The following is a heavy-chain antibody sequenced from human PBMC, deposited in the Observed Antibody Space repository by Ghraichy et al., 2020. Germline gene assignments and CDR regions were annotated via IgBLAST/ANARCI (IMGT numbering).Heavy chain of an antibody. CDR2: ISYDGSNK. CDR1: GFTFSNYG. J-gene: IGHJ4*02. CDR3: ARSTGPRGPPSF. V-gene: IGHV3-30*03. Sequence: GGSLRLSCAASGFTFSNYGMHWVRQAPGKGLEWVAVISYDGSNKYYEDSVKGRFTISRDNSKNTLYLQMISLRAEDTAVYYCARSTGPRGPPSFWGQGTLVTVSS. D-gene: IGHD5/OR15-5a*01.